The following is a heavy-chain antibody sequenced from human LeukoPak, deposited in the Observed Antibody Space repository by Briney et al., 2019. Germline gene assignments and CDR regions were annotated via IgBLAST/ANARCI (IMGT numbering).Heavy chain of an antibody. J-gene: IGHJ4*02. D-gene: IGHD2-15*01. CDR2: IIPILGIA. CDR1: GGTFSSYA. V-gene: IGHV1-69*04. Sequence: SVKVSCKASGGTFSSYAISRVRQAPGQGLEWMGRIIPILGIANYAQKFQGRVTITADKSTSTAYMELSSLRSEDTAVYYCARDCSGGSCYWVHWGQGTLVTVSS. CDR3: ARDCSGGSCYWVH.